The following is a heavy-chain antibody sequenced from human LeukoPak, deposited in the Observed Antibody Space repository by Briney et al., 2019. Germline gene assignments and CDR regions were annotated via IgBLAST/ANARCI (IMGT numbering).Heavy chain of an antibody. CDR3: ARTDSSGWYFFFDY. J-gene: IGHJ4*02. Sequence: GASVKVSCKASGYTFTSYYMHWVRQAPGQGLEWMGIINPSGGSTSYAQKFQGRVTMTRDTSISTAYMELSRLRSDDTAVYYCARTDSSGWYFFFDYWGQGTLVTVSS. D-gene: IGHD6-19*01. V-gene: IGHV1-46*01. CDR1: GYTFTSYY. CDR2: INPSGGST.